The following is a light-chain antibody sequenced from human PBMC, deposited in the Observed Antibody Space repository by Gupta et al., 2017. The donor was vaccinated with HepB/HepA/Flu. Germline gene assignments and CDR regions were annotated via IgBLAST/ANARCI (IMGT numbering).Light chain of an antibody. V-gene: IGKV2-28*01. Sequence: EIVMTQSPLSLPVTPGEPASISCRSSQRRLHSNGYNSLDWYLQKPGQSPQLLLYLGSNRGSGVPHRFSSSGSCAAFRLIIIRRVAPDVVVYYCSQYLETPFTFGHGTNVDIK. J-gene: IGKJ3*01. CDR1: QRRLHSNGYNS. CDR2: LGS. CDR3: SQYLETPFT.